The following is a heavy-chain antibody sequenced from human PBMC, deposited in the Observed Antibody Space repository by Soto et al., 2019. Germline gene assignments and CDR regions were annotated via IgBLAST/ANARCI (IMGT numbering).Heavy chain of an antibody. Sequence: QMQLVQSGPEVKKPGTSVKVSCKASGFTFTSSAVQWVRQARGQRLEWIGWIVVGSGNTNYAQKFQERVTITRDMSTSTAYMEPSSLRSEDTAVYYCAADAGDDSSGYSDYWGQGTLVTVSS. D-gene: IGHD3-22*01. J-gene: IGHJ4*02. CDR1: GFTFTSSA. CDR2: IVVGSGNT. CDR3: AADAGDDSSGYSDY. V-gene: IGHV1-58*01.